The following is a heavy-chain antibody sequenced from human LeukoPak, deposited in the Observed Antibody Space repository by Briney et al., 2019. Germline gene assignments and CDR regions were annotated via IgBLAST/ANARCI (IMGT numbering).Heavy chain of an antibody. Sequence: GGSLRLSCAASGFTFSSYAMHWVRQAPGKGLEWVAVISYDGSSKYYADSVKGRFTISRDNSKNTLYLQMNSLRAEDTAVYYCARDALGYCSGGSCYSLGYWGQGTLVTVSS. CDR2: ISYDGSSK. CDR1: GFTFSSYA. D-gene: IGHD2-15*01. J-gene: IGHJ4*02. V-gene: IGHV3-30*04. CDR3: ARDALGYCSGGSCYSLGY.